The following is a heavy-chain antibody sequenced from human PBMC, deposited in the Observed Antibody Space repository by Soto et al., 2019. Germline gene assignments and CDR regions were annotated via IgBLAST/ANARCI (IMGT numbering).Heavy chain of an antibody. V-gene: IGHV3-23*01. CDR1: GFTFSTYT. CDR2: IVGGGGSGRT. CDR3: AKDARVDSYWDFDY. Sequence: GGSLRLFCAASGFTFSTYTLNWVRQAPGKGLEWVSGIVGGGGSGRTYYADSVKGRFTISRDNSRNTVYLQMNSLRAEDTAVYYCAKDARVDSYWDFDYWGQGTLVTVSS. D-gene: IGHD1-26*01. J-gene: IGHJ4*02.